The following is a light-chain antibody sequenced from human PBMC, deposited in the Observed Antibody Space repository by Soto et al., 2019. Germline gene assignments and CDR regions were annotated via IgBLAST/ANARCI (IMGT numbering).Light chain of an antibody. Sequence: EFLMTQSPATLSVSPGERATLSCRASQNVRSNLAWYQQKPGQAPRLLIYGTSTRASGIPARFSGSGSGTEFTLTISSLQSEDFGVYYCQQYHNWPLTFGGGTNVEIK. CDR1: QNVRSN. V-gene: IGKV3-15*01. CDR2: GTS. CDR3: QQYHNWPLT. J-gene: IGKJ4*01.